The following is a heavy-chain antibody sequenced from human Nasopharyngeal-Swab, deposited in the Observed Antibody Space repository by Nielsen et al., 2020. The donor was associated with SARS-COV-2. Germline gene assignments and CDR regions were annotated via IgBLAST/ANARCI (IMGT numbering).Heavy chain of an antibody. J-gene: IGHJ4*02. CDR2: ISYDGSNK. D-gene: IGHD6-19*01. Sequence: VRQAPGKGLERVAVISYDGSNKYYADSVKGRFTISRDNSKNTMYLQMNSLRAEDTAVYYCAKSSGWYVGYFDYWGQGTLVTVSS. V-gene: IGHV3-30*18. CDR3: AKSSGWYVGYFDY.